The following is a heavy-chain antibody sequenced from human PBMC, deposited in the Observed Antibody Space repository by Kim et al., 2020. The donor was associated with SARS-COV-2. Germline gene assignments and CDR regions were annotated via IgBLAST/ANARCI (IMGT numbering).Heavy chain of an antibody. V-gene: IGHV4-34*01. D-gene: IGHD6-13*01. CDR3: ARGVGSSSWYRVDY. J-gene: IGHJ4*02. CDR1: GGSFSGYY. CDR2: INHSGST. Sequence: SETLSLTCAVYGGSFSGYYWSWIRQPPGKGLEWIGEINHSGSTNYNPSLKSRVTISVDTSKNQFSLKLSSVTAADTAVYYCARGVGSSSWYRVDYWGQGTLVTVSS.